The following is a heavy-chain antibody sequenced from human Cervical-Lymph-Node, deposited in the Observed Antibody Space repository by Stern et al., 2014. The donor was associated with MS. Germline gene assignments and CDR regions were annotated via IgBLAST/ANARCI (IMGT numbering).Heavy chain of an antibody. CDR3: ARDTSSPERSDW. CDR2: ITNVGST. CDR1: GFTVSRDY. J-gene: IGHJ4*02. Sequence: EVQLVESGGGVIQPGGSLRLSCTASGFTVSRDYMTLVRQAPGKGLGWVSLITNVGSTFYTDSVKCRFTISRDDSKNTVYLHMTSLRAEDTAMYYCARDTSSPERSDWWGQGTLVTVSS. D-gene: IGHD1-1*01. V-gene: IGHV3-53*01.